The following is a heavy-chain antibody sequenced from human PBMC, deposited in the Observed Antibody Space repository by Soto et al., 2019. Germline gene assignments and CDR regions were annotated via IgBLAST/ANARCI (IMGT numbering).Heavy chain of an antibody. CDR3: ARTAAGTGNYFDY. D-gene: IGHD6-13*01. CDR2: IYSDGRT. Sequence: GGSLRLSCGASGFTVSGNSLSWVRQAPGKGLEWVSIIYSDGRTYYADSVKGRFTISRDRDNSKNTVYLQMNSLRVEDTSVYYCARTAAGTGNYFDYWGQGT. V-gene: IGHV3-66*01. CDR1: GFTVSGNS. J-gene: IGHJ4*02.